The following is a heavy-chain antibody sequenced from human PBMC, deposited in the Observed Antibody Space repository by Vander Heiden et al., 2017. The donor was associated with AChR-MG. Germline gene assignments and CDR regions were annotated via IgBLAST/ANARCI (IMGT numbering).Heavy chain of an antibody. CDR1: GFTFSSYA. D-gene: IGHD3-10*01. J-gene: IGHJ6*02. CDR2: ISYDGSNK. V-gene: IGHV3-30-3*01. CDR3: ERDYKSYGMDV. Sequence: QVQLVESGGGVVQPGRSLRLSCAASGFTFSSYAMHWVRQAPGKGLEWVAVISYDGSNKYYADSVKGRFTISRDNSKNTLYLQMNSLRAEDTAVYYCERDYKSYGMDVWGQGTTVTVAS.